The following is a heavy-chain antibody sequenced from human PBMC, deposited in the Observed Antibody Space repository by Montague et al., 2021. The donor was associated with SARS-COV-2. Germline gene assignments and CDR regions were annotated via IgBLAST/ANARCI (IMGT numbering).Heavy chain of an antibody. J-gene: IGHJ6*02. Sequence: SLRLSCAASGFTFSSYGMNWVRQAPGKGLEWVSYISSSGSTIYYADSVKGRFTISRDNAKNSLYLQMNSLRAEDTAVYYCAATSGDIVVVVAAYYSMDVWGQGTTVIVSS. V-gene: IGHV3-48*03. CDR2: ISSSGSTI. D-gene: IGHD2-15*01. CDR3: AATSGDIVVVVAAYYSMDV. CDR1: GFTFSSYG.